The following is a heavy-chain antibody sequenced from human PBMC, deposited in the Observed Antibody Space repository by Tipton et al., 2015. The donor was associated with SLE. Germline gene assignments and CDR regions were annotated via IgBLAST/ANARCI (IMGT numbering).Heavy chain of an antibody. CDR2: IHYNGST. CDR3: ARVGLDIVVGPAAFGYFQH. CDR1: RGSFINSSDF. J-gene: IGHJ1*01. Sequence: GLVKPSETLSLTCGVSRGSFINSSDFWGWVRQPLGKGLEWIGSIHYNGSTYSSPSLRSRVVIYLDTSKTQVSLNLKSVTAADTAVYYCARVGLDIVVGPAAFGYFQHWGQGTLVNVSS. D-gene: IGHD2-2*03. V-gene: IGHV4-39*01.